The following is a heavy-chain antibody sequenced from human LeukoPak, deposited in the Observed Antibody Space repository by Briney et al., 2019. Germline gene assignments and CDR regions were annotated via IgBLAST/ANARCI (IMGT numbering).Heavy chain of an antibody. CDR3: ARANCGGGSCYSAFDI. Sequence: SETLSLTCTVSGGSISSYYWSWIRQPPGKGLEWIAYIYYSGTTNYNPSLKSRVSMSLDTSRNQFSLRFDSVTAADTAVYFCARANCGGGSCYSAFDIWGQGTMVTVSS. J-gene: IGHJ3*02. D-gene: IGHD2-15*01. CDR1: GGSISSYY. CDR2: IYYSGTT. V-gene: IGHV4-59*01.